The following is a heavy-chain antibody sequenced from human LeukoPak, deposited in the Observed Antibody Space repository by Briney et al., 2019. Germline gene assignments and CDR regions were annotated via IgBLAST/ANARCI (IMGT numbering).Heavy chain of an antibody. J-gene: IGHJ4*02. Sequence: ASVKVSCKASGYTFTSYAMHWVRQAPGQRLEWMGWINAGNGNTKYSQKFQGRVTITRDTSASTAYMELSSLRSEDTAVYYCARARTGIAAAGDFDHWGQGTLVTVSS. V-gene: IGHV1-3*01. CDR2: INAGNGNT. CDR3: ARARTGIAAAGDFDH. D-gene: IGHD6-13*01. CDR1: GYTFTSYA.